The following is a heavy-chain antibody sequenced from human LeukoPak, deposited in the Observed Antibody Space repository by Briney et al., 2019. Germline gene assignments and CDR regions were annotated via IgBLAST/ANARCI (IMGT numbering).Heavy chain of an antibody. CDR3: ARDGYSSTWYVFDV. CDR1: GDIISNKSAA. CDR2: TYHRSKLYD. D-gene: IGHD6-13*01. Sequence: SQTLSLTCALSGDIISNKSAAWNWIRQSRSRGLEWLERTYHRSKLYDDYAVSMTIRITINADTSKNQFSLHLNSVTPEDTAVYYCARDGYSSTWYVFDVWGQGTVVTVSS. V-gene: IGHV6-1*01. J-gene: IGHJ3*01.